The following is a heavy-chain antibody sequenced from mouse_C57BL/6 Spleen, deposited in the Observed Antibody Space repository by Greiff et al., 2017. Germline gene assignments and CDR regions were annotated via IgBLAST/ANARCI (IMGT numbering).Heavy chain of an antibody. V-gene: IGHV14-3*01. CDR1: GFNIKNTY. D-gene: IGHD1-1*01. J-gene: IGHJ1*03. Sequence: EVKLVESVAELVRPGASVKLSCTASGFNIKNTYMHWVKQRPEQGLEWIGRIDPANGNTKYAPKFQGKATITADTSSNTAYLQLSSLTSEDTAIYCYARGYCGSSYWYFDVWGTGTTVTVSS. CDR2: IDPANGNT. CDR3: ARGYCGSSYWYFDV.